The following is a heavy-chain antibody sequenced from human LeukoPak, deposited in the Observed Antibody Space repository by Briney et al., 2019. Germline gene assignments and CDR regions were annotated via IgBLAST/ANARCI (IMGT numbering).Heavy chain of an antibody. CDR1: GGSISGYY. CDR3: ARALSRSSSWEFDP. CDR2: IYTSGFT. Sequence: PSETLSLTCTVSGGSISGYYWSWIRQPAGKGRELIWRIYTSGFTNNNPSLKSRVIMSVDTSKNQFSLKLSSVTAADTAVYYCARALSRSSSWEFDPWGQGILVTVSS. J-gene: IGHJ5*02. D-gene: IGHD6-13*01. V-gene: IGHV4-4*07.